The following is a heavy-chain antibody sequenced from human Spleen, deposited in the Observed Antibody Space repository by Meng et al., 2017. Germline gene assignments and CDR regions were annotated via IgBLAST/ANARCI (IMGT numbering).Heavy chain of an antibody. CDR3: ASGTPGRSYCDY. J-gene: IGHJ4*02. Sequence: QVQLVQSGAEVKKPGASVKVSCKASGYTFTNYYMHWVRQAPGQGLEWMGWFVNYVDTYPAPKFQGRVTMTTDTHTNTAFMELRSLTSDDTAVYYCASGTPGRSYCDYWGQGTLVTCYS. CDR2: FVNYVDT. D-gene: IGHD2-15*01. V-gene: IGHV1-18*04. CDR1: GYTFTNYY.